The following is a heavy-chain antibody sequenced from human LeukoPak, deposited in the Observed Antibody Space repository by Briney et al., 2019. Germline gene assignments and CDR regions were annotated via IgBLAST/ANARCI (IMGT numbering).Heavy chain of an antibody. D-gene: IGHD6-6*01. V-gene: IGHV3-21*01. CDR2: ISSSSSYI. Sequence: KPGGSLRLSCAASGFTFSSYSMNWVRQAPGKGLEWVSSISSSSSYIHYADSVKGRFTISRDNAKNSLYLQMNSLRAEDTAVYYCARGIAARPGYWGQGTLVTVSS. J-gene: IGHJ4*02. CDR3: ARGIAARPGY. CDR1: GFTFSSYS.